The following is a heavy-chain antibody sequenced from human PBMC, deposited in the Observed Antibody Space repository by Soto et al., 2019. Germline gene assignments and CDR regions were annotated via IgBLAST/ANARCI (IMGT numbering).Heavy chain of an antibody. CDR3: AKRIAAAGTHYYFDY. CDR1: GFTFSSYW. J-gene: IGHJ4*02. V-gene: IGHV3-74*01. Sequence: GGSLRLSCVASGFTFSSYWMHWVRRTPGQGLVWVSHTDSDGRFTTYADSAKGRFTISRDNAKNTLYLQMDSLRAEDTAVYYCAKRIAAAGTHYYFDYWGQGTLVTVSS. CDR2: TDSDGRFT. D-gene: IGHD6-13*01.